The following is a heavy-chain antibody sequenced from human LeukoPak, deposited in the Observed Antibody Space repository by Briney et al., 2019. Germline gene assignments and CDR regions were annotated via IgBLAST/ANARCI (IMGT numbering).Heavy chain of an antibody. CDR1: GGSISSYY. V-gene: IGHV4-59*01. CDR3: ARDRGIAAAGVFDY. Sequence: SETLSLTCTVSGGSISSYYWSWIRQPPGKGLELIGYIYYSGSTNYNPSLKSRVTISVDTSKNQFSLKLSSVTAADTAVYYCARDRGIAAAGVFDYWGQGTLVTVSS. CDR2: IYYSGST. D-gene: IGHD6-13*01. J-gene: IGHJ4*02.